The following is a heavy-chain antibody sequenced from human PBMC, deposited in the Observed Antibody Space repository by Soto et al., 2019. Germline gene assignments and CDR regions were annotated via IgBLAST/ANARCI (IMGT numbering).Heavy chain of an antibody. Sequence: SETLSLSCAVYGGSFSDYYWTWIRQPPGRGLEWIGEINHSGSTNYNPSLKSRVTMSVDASKNQFSVKLSSVTAADRVLYFCARGGKAGAKNLASWGQGTLVPVSP. D-gene: IGHD6-25*01. J-gene: IGHJ4*02. CDR3: ARGGKAGAKNLAS. CDR2: INHSGST. CDR1: GGSFSDYY. V-gene: IGHV4-34*01.